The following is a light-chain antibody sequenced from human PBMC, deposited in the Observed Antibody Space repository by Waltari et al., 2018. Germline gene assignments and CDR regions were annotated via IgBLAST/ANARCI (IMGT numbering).Light chain of an antibody. Sequence: QSALTQPASVSGSPGQSITISCTATTSDFGGYNYVPWYQHHPGKAPKLMIYDVIKRPSGVSNRFSGSKSGNTASLTISGLQADDEADYYCSSYTSSSPWVFGGGTKLTVL. V-gene: IGLV2-14*03. CDR3: SSYTSSSPWV. CDR1: TSDFGGYNY. CDR2: DVI. J-gene: IGLJ3*02.